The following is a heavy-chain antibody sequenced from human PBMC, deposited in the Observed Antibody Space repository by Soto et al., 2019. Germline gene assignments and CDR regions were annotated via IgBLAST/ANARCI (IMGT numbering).Heavy chain of an antibody. Sequence: QVQLQQWGAGVLKPSETLSLTCAIYEESYSGYYWSWIRVAPGKGLEWIGEINHSGSTNYNPSLKSRVTISVDTSKNQFSLNLRSVTAADTAVYYCASKSSTDTNNWFDPWGQGTLVTVSS. V-gene: IGHV4-34*01. CDR1: EESYSGYY. D-gene: IGHD6-6*01. J-gene: IGHJ5*02. CDR3: ASKSSTDTNNWFDP. CDR2: INHSGST.